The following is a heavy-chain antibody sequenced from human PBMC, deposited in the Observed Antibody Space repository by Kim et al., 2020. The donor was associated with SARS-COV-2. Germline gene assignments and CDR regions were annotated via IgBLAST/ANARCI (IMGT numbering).Heavy chain of an antibody. CDR3: VKEGEADQYYFDY. J-gene: IGHJ4*02. V-gene: IGHV3-64D*09. Sequence: YADSVKGRLTISRDNSKNTLDLQMSSLRAEDKAVYYCVKEGEADQYYFDYWGQGTLVTVSS.